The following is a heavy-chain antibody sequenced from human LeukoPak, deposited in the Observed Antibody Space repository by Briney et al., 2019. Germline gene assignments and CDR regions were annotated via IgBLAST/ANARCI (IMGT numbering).Heavy chain of an antibody. V-gene: IGHV1-2*06. CDR2: INPNSGGT. CDR3: ARAGRDGYNPNWFDP. D-gene: IGHD5-24*01. J-gene: IGHJ5*02. Sequence: GASVKVSCKASGYTFTGYYMHWVRQAPGQGLGWMGRINPNSGGTNYAQKFQGRVTMTRDTSISTAYMELSRLRSDDTAVYYCARAGRDGYNPNWFDPWGQGTLVTVSS. CDR1: GYTFTGYY.